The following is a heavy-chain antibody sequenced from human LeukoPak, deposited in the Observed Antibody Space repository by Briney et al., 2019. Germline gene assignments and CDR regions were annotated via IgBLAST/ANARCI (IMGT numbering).Heavy chain of an antibody. J-gene: IGHJ4*02. D-gene: IGHD5-24*01. V-gene: IGHV3-21*01. CDR3: AREDGSSGEFNY. Sequence: GGSLRLSCEASGFTFSSYSMNWVRQAPGKGLEWVSSISSSSSYIYYADSVKGRFTISRDNAKNSLYLQMNSLRAEDTAVYYCAREDGSSGEFNYWGQGTLVTVSS. CDR2: ISSSSSYI. CDR1: GFTFSSYS.